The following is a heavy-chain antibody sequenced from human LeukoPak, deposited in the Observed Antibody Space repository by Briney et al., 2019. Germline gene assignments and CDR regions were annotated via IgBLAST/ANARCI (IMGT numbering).Heavy chain of an antibody. CDR2: ISAYNGNT. D-gene: IGHD2/OR15-2a*01. V-gene: IGHV1-18*01. J-gene: IGHJ4*02. CDR3: ASYFRGSFDY. CDR1: GYTFTSYG. Sequence: ASVRVSCKASGYTFTSYGISWVRQAPGQGLEWMGWISAYNGNTNYAQKLQGRVTMTTDTSTSTAYMELRSLRSDDTAVYYRASYFRGSFDYWGQGTLVTVSS.